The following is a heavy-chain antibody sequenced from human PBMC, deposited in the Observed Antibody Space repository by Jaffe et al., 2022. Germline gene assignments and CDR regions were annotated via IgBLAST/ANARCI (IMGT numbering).Heavy chain of an antibody. CDR3: ARFLYSGSPGAFDI. D-gene: IGHD1-26*01. Sequence: QVQLQESGPGLVKPSETLSLTCAVSGYSISNGYYWGWIRQPPGKGLEWIGSIYHTGSTYYNPSLKSRVTISVDTSQNQFSLKLSSVTAADTAVYYCARFLYSGSPGAFDIWGQGTMVSVSS. CDR1: GYSISNGYY. CDR2: IYHTGST. J-gene: IGHJ3*02. V-gene: IGHV4-38-2*01.